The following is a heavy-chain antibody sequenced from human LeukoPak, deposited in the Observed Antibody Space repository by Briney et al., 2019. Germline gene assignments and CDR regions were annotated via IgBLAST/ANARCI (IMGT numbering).Heavy chain of an antibody. J-gene: IGHJ4*02. D-gene: IGHD5-24*01. CDR3: ARGDLPQYYFDY. CDR1: GFTFSSYA. Sequence: SGGSLRLSCAASGFTFSSYAMHWVRQAPGKGLEWVAVISYDGSNKYYADSVKGRFTISRDNSKSTLYPQMNSLRAEDTAVYYCARGDLPQYYFDYWGQGTLVTVSS. CDR2: ISYDGSNK. V-gene: IGHV3-30-3*01.